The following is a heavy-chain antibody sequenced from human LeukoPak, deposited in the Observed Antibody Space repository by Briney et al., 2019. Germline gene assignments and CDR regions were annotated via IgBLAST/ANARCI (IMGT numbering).Heavy chain of an antibody. D-gene: IGHD2-21*01. CDR1: GFTFSSYA. J-gene: IGHJ3*02. CDR3: AKGGSWVSVFPVDAFDI. Sequence: GGSLRLSCAASGFTFSSYAMSWVRQAPGKGLEWVSAISGSGGSTYYADSVKGRFTISRDNSKNTLYLQMNSLRAEDTAVYYCAKGGSWVSVFPVDAFDIWGQGTMVTVSS. CDR2: ISGSGGST. V-gene: IGHV3-23*01.